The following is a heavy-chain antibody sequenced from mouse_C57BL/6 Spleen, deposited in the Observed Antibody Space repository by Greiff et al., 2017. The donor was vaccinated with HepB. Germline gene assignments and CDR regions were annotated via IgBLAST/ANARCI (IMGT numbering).Heavy chain of an antibody. V-gene: IGHV1-52*01. J-gene: IGHJ2*01. CDR1: GYTFTSYW. CDR3: ARSRTGTDYFDY. CDR2: IDPSDSET. Sequence: VQLQQPGAELVRPGSSVKLSCKASGYTFTSYWMHWVKQRPIQGLEWIGNIDPSDSETHYNQKFKDKATLTVDKSSSTAYMQLSSLTSEDSAVYYCARSRTGTDYFDYWGQGTTLTVSS. D-gene: IGHD4-1*01.